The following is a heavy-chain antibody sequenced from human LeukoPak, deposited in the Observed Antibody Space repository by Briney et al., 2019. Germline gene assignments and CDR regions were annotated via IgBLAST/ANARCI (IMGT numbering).Heavy chain of an antibody. CDR1: GYSFTSYW. V-gene: IGHV5-51*01. J-gene: IGHJ3*02. CDR2: ICPGDSDT. CDR3: ACRLGYCSSTSCDAFDI. D-gene: IGHD2-2*01. Sequence: GESLKISCKGSGYSFTSYWIGWVRQMPGKGLEWMGIICPGDSDTRYSPSFQGQVTISADKSISTACLQWSSLKASDTAMYYCACRLGYCSSTSCDAFDIWGQGTMVTVSS.